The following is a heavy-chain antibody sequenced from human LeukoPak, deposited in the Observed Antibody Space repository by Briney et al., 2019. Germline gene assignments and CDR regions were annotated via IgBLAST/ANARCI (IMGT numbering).Heavy chain of an antibody. Sequence: GGTLRLSCAASGFAFSNYGMSWVRQAPGKGLEWVSVISGSGGSTYYADSVKGRFTISRDNSKNTPYLQMNRLRAEDTAIYYCAKDSRSSGWYNWFDPWGQGTLVTVSS. CDR2: ISGSGGST. D-gene: IGHD6-19*01. CDR3: AKDSRSSGWYNWFDP. V-gene: IGHV3-23*01. CDR1: GFAFSNYG. J-gene: IGHJ5*02.